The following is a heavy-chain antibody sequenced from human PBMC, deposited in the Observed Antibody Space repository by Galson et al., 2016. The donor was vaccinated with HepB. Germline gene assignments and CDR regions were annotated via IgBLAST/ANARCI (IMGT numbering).Heavy chain of an antibody. Sequence: SLRLSCAASGFTFGDFALTWFRQAPGRGLEWLGFIRSKAIGGTTDYAASVKGRFTISRDDSKSIAYLQMNSLKTEDTAVYYCARDLRGDYWGQGTRVTVSS. V-gene: IGHV3-49*03. CDR2: IRSKAIGGTT. CDR1: GFTFGDFA. CDR3: ARDLRGDY. J-gene: IGHJ4*02.